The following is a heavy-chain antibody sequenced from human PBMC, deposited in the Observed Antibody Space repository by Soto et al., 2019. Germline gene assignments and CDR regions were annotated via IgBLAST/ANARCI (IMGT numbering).Heavy chain of an antibody. J-gene: IGHJ6*02. CDR2: IYYSGST. CDR1: GGSISSGGYY. CDR3: ARDEIPKIYDPDYYYYYGMDV. D-gene: IGHD5-12*01. V-gene: IGHV4-31*03. Sequence: QVQLQESGPGLVKPSQTLSLTCTVSGGSISSGGYYWSWIRQHPGKGLEWIGYIYYSGSTYYNPSLKSRVTISVDTSKNQFSLKLSSVTAADTAVYYCARDEIPKIYDPDYYYYYGMDVWGQGTTVTVSS.